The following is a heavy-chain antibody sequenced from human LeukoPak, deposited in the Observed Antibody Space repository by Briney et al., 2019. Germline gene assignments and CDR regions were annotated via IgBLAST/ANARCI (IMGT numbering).Heavy chain of an antibody. CDR1: GGSISSSSYY. CDR2: IYYSGST. CDR3: ARHVHGGYVNYYYYMDV. J-gene: IGHJ6*03. V-gene: IGHV4-39*01. Sequence: KTSETLSLTCTVSGGSISSSSYYWGWIRQPPGKGLEWIGSIYYSGSTYYNPSLKSRVTISVDTSKNQFSLKLSSVTAADTAVYYCARHVHGGYVNYYYYMDVWGKGTTVTVSS. D-gene: IGHD5-12*01.